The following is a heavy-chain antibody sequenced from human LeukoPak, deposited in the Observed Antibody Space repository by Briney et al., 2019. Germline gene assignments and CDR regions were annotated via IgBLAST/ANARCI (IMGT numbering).Heavy chain of an antibody. V-gene: IGHV4-59*08. CDR3: ARQADDSSSSLVYFDY. CDR1: GGSFSSYY. CDR2: ISYSGST. D-gene: IGHD6-6*01. Sequence: SETLSLTCTVSGGSFSSYYWSWIRQPPGKGLEWIAYISYSGSTNYNPSLKSRVTVSIDTSKNQFSLKLSSVTAADTAVYYCARQADDSSSSLVYFDYWGQGTLVTVSS. J-gene: IGHJ4*02.